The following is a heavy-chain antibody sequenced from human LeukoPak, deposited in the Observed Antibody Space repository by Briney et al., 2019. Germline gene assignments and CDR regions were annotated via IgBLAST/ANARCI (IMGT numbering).Heavy chain of an antibody. CDR2: IYYSGST. CDR3: ARDVPMYSGSHLYYYMDV. CDR1: GDSISSSSSY. D-gene: IGHD1-26*01. J-gene: IGHJ6*03. Sequence: SETLSLTCTVSGDSISSSSSYWGWIRQPPGEGLEWIGSIYYSGSTYYNTSLKSRVTISVDTSKNQFSLKLSSVTAADTAVYYCARDVPMYSGSHLYYYMDVWGKGTTVTVSS. V-gene: IGHV4-39*07.